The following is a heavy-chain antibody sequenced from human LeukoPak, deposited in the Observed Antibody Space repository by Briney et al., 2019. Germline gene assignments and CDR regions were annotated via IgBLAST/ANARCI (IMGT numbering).Heavy chain of an antibody. V-gene: IGHV4-39*01. CDR2: MNYGGAS. J-gene: IGHJ5*02. CDR3: ALKSVS. CDR1: GGSLSSSSTSS. Sequence: PSGTLSLTCTVSGGSLSSSSTSSWGWIRQPPGKGLEWIGSMNYGGASHYNPSLKSRGTISVDTSKKHFSLKLSSVTAADTAVYYCALKSVSWGQGILVTVSS.